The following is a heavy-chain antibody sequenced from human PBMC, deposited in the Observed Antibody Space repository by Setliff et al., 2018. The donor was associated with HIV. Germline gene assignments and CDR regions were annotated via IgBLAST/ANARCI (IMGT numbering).Heavy chain of an antibody. J-gene: IGHJ6*03. Sequence: GGSLRLSCAVSGFSLGDFGISWVRQAPGKGLEWVSSISSNSSYIYYADSVKGRFTISRDNAKNSLYLQMNSLRAEDTAVYYCARDGGSYYYYYYMDVWGKGTTVTVSS. CDR2: ISSNSSYI. V-gene: IGHV3-21*01. D-gene: IGHD1-26*01. CDR3: ARDGGSYYYYYYMDV. CDR1: GFSLGDFG.